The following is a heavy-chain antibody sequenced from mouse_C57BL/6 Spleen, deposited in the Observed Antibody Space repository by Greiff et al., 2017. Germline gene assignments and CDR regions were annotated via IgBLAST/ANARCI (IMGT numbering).Heavy chain of an antibody. CDR3: ARGKDYDYGVSWFAY. CDR2: IHPNSGST. J-gene: IGHJ3*01. D-gene: IGHD2-4*01. V-gene: IGHV1-64*01. Sequence: QVQLQQPGAELVKPGASVKLSCKASGYTFTSYWMHWVKQRPGQGLEWIGMIHPNSGSTNYNEKFKSKTTLTVDKSSSTAYMQLIRLTSEDSAVYYWARGKDYDYGVSWFAYRGQGTLVTVSA. CDR1: GYTFTSYW.